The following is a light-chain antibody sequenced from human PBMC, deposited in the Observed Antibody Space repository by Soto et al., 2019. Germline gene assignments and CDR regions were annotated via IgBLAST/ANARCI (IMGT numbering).Light chain of an antibody. J-gene: IGKJ4*01. CDR3: QQYNNWVT. V-gene: IGKV3-15*01. Sequence: EIVMTQSPATLSVSPGGRATLSCSSSQSVSSNLAWYQQKPGQAPRLLIYGANTRATSIPARFSGSGSGTEFTLTISSLQSEDFAVYYCQQYNNWVTFGGGTKVEIK. CDR2: GAN. CDR1: QSVSSN.